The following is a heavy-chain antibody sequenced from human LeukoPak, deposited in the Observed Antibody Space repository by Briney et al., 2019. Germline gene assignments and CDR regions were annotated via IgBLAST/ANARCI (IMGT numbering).Heavy chain of an antibody. Sequence: ASVKVSCKASGGTFSSYAISWVRQAPGQGLEWMGRIIPILGIANYAQKFQGRVTITADKSTSTAYMELSSLRSEDTAVYYCARVGGGDDPAPWGQGTMVTVSS. V-gene: IGHV1-69*04. CDR3: ARVGGGDDPAP. J-gene: IGHJ3*01. CDR1: GGTFSSYA. D-gene: IGHD2-21*02. CDR2: IIPILGIA.